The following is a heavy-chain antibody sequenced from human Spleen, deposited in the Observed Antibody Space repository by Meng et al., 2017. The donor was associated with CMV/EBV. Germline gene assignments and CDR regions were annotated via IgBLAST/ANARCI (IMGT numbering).Heavy chain of an antibody. CDR1: SVTTTSYY. CDR2: IYYSGTT. CDR3: ASIGYCGATTCYYWYFDL. Sequence: SVTTTSYYWGWIRQPPGKGLEWIGSIYYSGTTYYNPSLKSRVTMSVDTSKNQLSLKLSSVTAADTAAYYCASIGYCGATTCYYWYFDLWGRGTLVTVSS. V-gene: IGHV4-39*07. D-gene: IGHD2-2*01. J-gene: IGHJ2*01.